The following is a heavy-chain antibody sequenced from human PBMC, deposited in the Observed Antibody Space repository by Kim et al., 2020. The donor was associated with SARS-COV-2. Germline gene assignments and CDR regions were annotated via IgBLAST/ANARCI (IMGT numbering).Heavy chain of an antibody. CDR1: GYIFTEFA. Sequence: ASVKVSCTASGYIFTEFAIYWVRQAPGQRLEWMGWIRGGSGDTSYSQKFQGKVTFSRDTSASTVYMELSSLRSEDTAMYYCARDGPIGSDWGQGTLVTVSS. CDR3: ARDGPIGSD. J-gene: IGHJ4*02. CDR2: IRGGSGDT. V-gene: IGHV1-3*01. D-gene: IGHD3-10*01.